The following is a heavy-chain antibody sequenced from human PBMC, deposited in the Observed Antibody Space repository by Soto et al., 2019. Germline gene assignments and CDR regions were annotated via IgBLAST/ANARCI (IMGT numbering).Heavy chain of an antibody. CDR1: GYTFTSYA. V-gene: IGHV1-8*01. J-gene: IGHJ6*03. CDR3: ARADSGYDVSYYYYMDV. D-gene: IGHD5-12*01. Sequence: QVQLVQSGAEVKKPGASVKVSCKASGYTFTSYAINWVRQATGQGLEWMVWMNPNSGNTGYAQKFQGRVTMTRNTSISTAYMELSSLRSEDTAVYYCARADSGYDVSYYYYMDVWGKGTTVTVSS. CDR2: MNPNSGNT.